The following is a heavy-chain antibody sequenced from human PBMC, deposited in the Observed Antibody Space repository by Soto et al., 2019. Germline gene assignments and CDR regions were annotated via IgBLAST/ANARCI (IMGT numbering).Heavy chain of an antibody. Sequence: QVQLVQSGAEVKKPGASVKVSCKASGYTFTSYAMHWVRQAPGQRLEWMGWINAGNGNTKYSQKFQGRVTITRDTSASTAYMELSSLRSEDPAVYYCARPHFSSSYYFDYWGQGTLVTVSS. V-gene: IGHV1-3*01. J-gene: IGHJ4*02. CDR2: INAGNGNT. D-gene: IGHD6-13*01. CDR3: ARPHFSSSYYFDY. CDR1: GYTFTSYA.